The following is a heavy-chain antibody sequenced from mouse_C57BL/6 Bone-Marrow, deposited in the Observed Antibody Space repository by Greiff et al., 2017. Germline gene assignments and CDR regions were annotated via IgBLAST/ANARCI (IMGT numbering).Heavy chain of an antibody. CDR3: LYSNFFAY. V-gene: IGHV14-4*01. J-gene: IGHJ3*01. Sequence: EVMLVESGAELVRPGASVKLSCTASGFNIKDDYMHWVKQRPEPGLEWIGWIDPENGDTEYASKFQGKAPITADTSTNTAYLQLSSLTSEDTAVYYCLYSNFFAYWGQGTLVTVSA. CDR2: IDPENGDT. CDR1: GFNIKDDY. D-gene: IGHD2-5*01.